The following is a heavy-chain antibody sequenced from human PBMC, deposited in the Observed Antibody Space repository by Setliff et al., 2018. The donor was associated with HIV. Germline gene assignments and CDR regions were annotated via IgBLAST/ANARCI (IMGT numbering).Heavy chain of an antibody. V-gene: IGHV3-48*01. CDR3: ARYALAVPGYHNAFDI. D-gene: IGHD6-19*01. CDR2: ISSTSSNI. Sequence: GESLKISCAASGFSFSSYGMNWVRQAPGRGLEWVSYISSTSSNIYYVDSVEGRLTISRDNADNSLYLQMNSLRAEDTAVYYCARYALAVPGYHNAFDIWGQGTMVTVSS. J-gene: IGHJ3*02. CDR1: GFSFSSYG.